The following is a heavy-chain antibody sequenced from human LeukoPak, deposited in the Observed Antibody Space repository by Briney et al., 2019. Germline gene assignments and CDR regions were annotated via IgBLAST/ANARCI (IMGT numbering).Heavy chain of an antibody. CDR1: GGTFSSYD. J-gene: IGHJ4*02. D-gene: IGHD2-8*01. CDR3: ARGYCINGVCDRGDY. V-gene: IGHV1-69*01. Sequence: GSSVKVSCKASGGTFSSYDITWVRQAPGQGLEWRGGIIPIFGTANYAQKFQGRVTITADESTSTAYMELSSLRSEDTAVYYCARGYCINGVCDRGDYWGQGTLVTVSS. CDR2: IIPIFGTA.